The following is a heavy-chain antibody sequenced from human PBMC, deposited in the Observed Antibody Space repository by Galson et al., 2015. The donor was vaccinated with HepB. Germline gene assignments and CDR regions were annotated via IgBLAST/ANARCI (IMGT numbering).Heavy chain of an antibody. CDR2: ISSNGGST. CDR3: ARSEPIFGVVIPVGLSPLFDY. D-gene: IGHD3-3*01. V-gene: IGHV3-64*01. Sequence: SLRLSCAASGFTFSSYAMHWVRQAPGKGLEYVSAISSNGGSTYYANSVKGRFTISRDNSKNTLYLQMGSLRAEDMAVYYCARSEPIFGVVIPVGLSPLFDYWGQGTLVTVSS. J-gene: IGHJ4*02. CDR1: GFTFSSYA.